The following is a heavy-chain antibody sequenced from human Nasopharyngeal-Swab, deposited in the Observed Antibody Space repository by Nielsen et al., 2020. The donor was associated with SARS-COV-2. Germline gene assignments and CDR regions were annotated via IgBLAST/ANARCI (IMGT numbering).Heavy chain of an antibody. CDR2: INPNSGDT. CDR3: ARGADLWGRDWFDP. J-gene: IGHJ5*02. Sequence: WGRQAPGQGLAWMGRINPNSGDTNYARKFQGRVTVTRDTSISTVYMELSRLRSDDTAVYYCARGADLWGRDWFDPWGQGTLVTVSS. D-gene: IGHD3-16*01. V-gene: IGHV1-2*06.